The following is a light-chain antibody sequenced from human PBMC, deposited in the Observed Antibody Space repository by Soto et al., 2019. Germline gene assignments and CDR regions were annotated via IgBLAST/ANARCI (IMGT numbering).Light chain of an antibody. V-gene: IGKV1-9*01. Sequence: DIQMTQSPSSLSASVGDRVTITCQASKDISTSLAWFQRKAGKVPQVLVYPASTLQDGVPSRFSGSGAGTDFTLTISSLQPDDFEADHCQQLYTLPFTFGQGTRLEIK. CDR2: PAS. J-gene: IGKJ5*01. CDR3: QQLYTLPFT. CDR1: KDISTS.